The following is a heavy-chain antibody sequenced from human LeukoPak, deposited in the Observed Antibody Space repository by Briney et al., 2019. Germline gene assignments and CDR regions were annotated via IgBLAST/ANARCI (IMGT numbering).Heavy chain of an antibody. V-gene: IGHV1-8*01. CDR2: MNPNSGNT. Sequence: ASVKVSCKASGYTFTSYDINWERQATAQGLEWMGWMNPNSGNTSYAHKVQGRVTMTRNTSISTAYMELSSLRSEDTAVYYCARKEELLWYGELLDWFDPWGQGTLVTVSS. CDR3: ARKEELLWYGELLDWFDP. CDR1: GYTFTSYD. D-gene: IGHD3-10*01. J-gene: IGHJ5*02.